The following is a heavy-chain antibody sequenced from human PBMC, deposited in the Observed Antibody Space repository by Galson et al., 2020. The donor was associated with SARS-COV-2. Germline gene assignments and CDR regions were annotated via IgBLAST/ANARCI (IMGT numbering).Heavy chain of an antibody. V-gene: IGHV4-31*03. Sequence: SETLSLTCTVSGASITINDYWSWIRQHPGKGLEWIGHIYNIGTTYYNPSLKSRVTVSMDTSQTQFSLKLTSVTAADTAVYYCARGGYVPSYNDEVFDYWGQGSRVTVSS. J-gene: IGHJ4*02. CDR2: IYNIGTT. D-gene: IGHD1-1*01. CDR1: GASITINDY. CDR3: ARGGYVPSYNDEVFDY.